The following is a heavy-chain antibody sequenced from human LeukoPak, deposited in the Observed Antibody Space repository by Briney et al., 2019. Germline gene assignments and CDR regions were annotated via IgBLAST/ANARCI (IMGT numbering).Heavy chain of an antibody. CDR2: IYPGDSDT. Sequence: GESLKISCKGSGYSFPSYWIGWVRQMPGEGLEWMGIIYPGDSDTRYSPSFQGQVTISADKSISTAYLQWSSLKASDTAMYYCARTYYYDSSGSSPFDIWGQGTMVTVSS. V-gene: IGHV5-51*01. J-gene: IGHJ3*02. CDR1: GYSFPSYW. CDR3: ARTYYYDSSGSSPFDI. D-gene: IGHD3-22*01.